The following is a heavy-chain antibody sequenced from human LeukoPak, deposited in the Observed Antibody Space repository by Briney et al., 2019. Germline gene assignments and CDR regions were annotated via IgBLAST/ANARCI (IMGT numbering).Heavy chain of an antibody. Sequence: PSETLSLTCAVYGGSFSGYYWSWIRQPPGKGLEWIGEINHSGSTNYNPSLKSRVTISVDTSKNQFSLKLSSVTAADTAVYYCASYCSGGSCYRRNWLDPWGQGTLVTVSS. V-gene: IGHV4-34*01. CDR1: GGSFSGYY. J-gene: IGHJ5*02. CDR3: ASYCSGGSCYRRNWLDP. D-gene: IGHD2-15*01. CDR2: INHSGST.